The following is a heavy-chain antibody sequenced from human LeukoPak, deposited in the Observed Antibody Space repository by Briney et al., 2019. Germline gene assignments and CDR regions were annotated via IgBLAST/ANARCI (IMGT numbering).Heavy chain of an antibody. CDR1: GFTFSSYS. CDR3: ARWAKGDAFDI. CDR2: ISSSSSYI. J-gene: IGHJ3*02. Sequence: GGSLRLSCAASGFTFSSYSMNLVRQAPGKGLEWVSSISSSSSYIYYADSVKGRFTISRDNAKNSLYLQMNSLRAEDTAVYYCARWAKGDAFDIWGQGTMVTVSS. V-gene: IGHV3-21*01.